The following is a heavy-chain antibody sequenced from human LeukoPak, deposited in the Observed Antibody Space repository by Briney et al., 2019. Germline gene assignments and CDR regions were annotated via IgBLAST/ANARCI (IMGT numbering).Heavy chain of an antibody. Sequence: SETLSLTCTVSGGSISSYYWSWIRQPPGKGLEWIGYIYYSGSTNYNPSLKSRVTISVDTSKNQFSLKLSFVTAADTAVYYCARDLGYSYGYYYYYGMDVWGQGTTVTVSS. CDR2: IYYSGST. J-gene: IGHJ6*02. CDR3: ARDLGYSYGYYYYYGMDV. D-gene: IGHD5-18*01. CDR1: GGSISSYY. V-gene: IGHV4-59*01.